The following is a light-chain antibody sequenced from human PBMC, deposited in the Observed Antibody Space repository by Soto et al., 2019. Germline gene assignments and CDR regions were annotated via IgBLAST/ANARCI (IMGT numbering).Light chain of an antibody. CDR1: QSVSSN. CDR2: GAS. J-gene: IGKJ3*01. CDR3: QHYNNWPPVT. Sequence: IVMTQSPATLSVSPGERATLSCRASQSVSSNLAWYQQRPGQAPRLLIYGASTRATDIPARFSGSGSGTEFTLTISSLQSEDFAVYYCQHYNNWPPVTFGPGTKVHIK. V-gene: IGKV3D-15*01.